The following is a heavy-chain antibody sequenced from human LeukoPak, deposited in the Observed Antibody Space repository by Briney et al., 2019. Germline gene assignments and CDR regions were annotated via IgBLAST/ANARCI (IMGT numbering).Heavy chain of an antibody. CDR1: GYTFTGYY. CDR3: ARVDYYDSSGYYYGIDY. V-gene: IGHV1-2*02. J-gene: IGHJ4*02. Sequence: GASVKVSCKASGYTFTGYYMRWVRQAPGQGLEWMGWINPNSGGTNYAQKFQGRVTMTRDTSISTAYMELSRLRSDDTAVYYCARVDYYDSSGYYYGIDYWGQGTLVTVSS. CDR2: INPNSGGT. D-gene: IGHD3-22*01.